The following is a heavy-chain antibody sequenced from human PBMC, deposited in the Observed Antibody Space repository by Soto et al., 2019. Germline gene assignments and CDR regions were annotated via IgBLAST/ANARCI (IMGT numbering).Heavy chain of an antibody. Sequence: LRLSCAASGFTVSSNYMSWVRQAPGKGLEWVSVIYSGGSTYYADSVKGRFTISRDNSKNTLYLQMNSLRAEDTAVYYCARGYSSVHDAFDIWGQGTMVTVSS. D-gene: IGHD6-19*01. CDR3: ARGYSSVHDAFDI. CDR2: IYSGGST. V-gene: IGHV3-53*01. J-gene: IGHJ3*02. CDR1: GFTVSSNY.